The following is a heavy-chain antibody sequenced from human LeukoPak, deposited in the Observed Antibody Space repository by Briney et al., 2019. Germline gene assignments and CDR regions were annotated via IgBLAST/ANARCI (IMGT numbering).Heavy chain of an antibody. D-gene: IGHD5-12*01. Sequence: GASVKVSCKASGYSFTNYGISWVRQAPGQGLEWMGWISAHNGNTNYAQNLHGRVTMTTDTSTTTAYMELSSLRSDDTAVYYCARVADLARPYFDSWGQGTLVTVSS. CDR2: ISAHNGNT. CDR3: ARVADLARPYFDS. V-gene: IGHV1-18*01. J-gene: IGHJ4*02. CDR1: GYSFTNYG.